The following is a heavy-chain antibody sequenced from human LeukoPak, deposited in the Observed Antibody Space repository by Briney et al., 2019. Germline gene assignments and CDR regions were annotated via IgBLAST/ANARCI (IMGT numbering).Heavy chain of an antibody. V-gene: IGHV4-59*08. J-gene: IGHJ3*02. D-gene: IGHD5-24*01. Sequence: TSETLSLTRTVSGDSISSYYWSWIRQPPGKGLEWIGYIYYSGGTDYNPSLKSRVTISVDTSKNQFSLKLRSVTAADTAVYYCARHVTISGPYDASDIWGQGTMVTVSP. CDR3: ARHVTISGPYDASDI. CDR2: IYYSGGT. CDR1: GDSISSYY.